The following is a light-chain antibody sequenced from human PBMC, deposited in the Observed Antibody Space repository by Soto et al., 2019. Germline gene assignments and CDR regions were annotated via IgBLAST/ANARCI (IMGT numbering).Light chain of an antibody. CDR1: SSNIGSYY. CDR3: AAWDDSLSGVV. V-gene: IGLV1-47*01. J-gene: IGLJ2*01. CDR2: RNN. Sequence: QSVLTQPPSASGTPGQRVTISCSGSSSNIGSYYVYWYQQLPGTAAKLLIYRNNQRPSGVPDRFSGSKSGTSASLAISGLRSEDEADYYCAAWDDSLSGVVFGGGTKVTVL.